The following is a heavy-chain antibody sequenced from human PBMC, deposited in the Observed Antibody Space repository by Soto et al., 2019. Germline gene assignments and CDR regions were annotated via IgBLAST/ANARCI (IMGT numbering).Heavy chain of an antibody. CDR2: ISSSSSYT. V-gene: IGHV3-11*06. J-gene: IGHJ6*02. D-gene: IGHD1-26*01. Sequence: GGSLRLSCAASGFTFSDYYMSWIRQAPGKGLEWVSYISSSSSYTNYADSVKGRFTISRDNAKNSLYLQMNSLRAEDTAVYYCARGMGGSRRKTYYYYGMDVWGQGTTVTVSS. CDR3: ARGMGGSRRKTYYYYGMDV. CDR1: GFTFSDYY.